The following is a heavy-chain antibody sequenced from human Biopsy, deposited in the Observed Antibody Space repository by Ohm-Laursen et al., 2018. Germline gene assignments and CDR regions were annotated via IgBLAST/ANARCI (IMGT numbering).Heavy chain of an antibody. D-gene: IGHD3-9*01. CDR1: GGTFSNYG. J-gene: IGHJ1*01. CDR2: NIPILGTG. Sequence: ASVKVSCKAPGGTFSNYGVNWVRQAPGQGLEWLGGNIPILGTGKYAQKFQDRVTVAADTSTGTATMELRSLRSDDTAVYYCATKLTGYFHHWGQGTLVIVSS. V-gene: IGHV1-69*06. CDR3: ATKLTGYFHH.